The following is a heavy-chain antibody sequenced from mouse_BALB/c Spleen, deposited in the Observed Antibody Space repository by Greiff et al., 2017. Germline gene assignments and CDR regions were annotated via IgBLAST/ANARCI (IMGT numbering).Heavy chain of an antibody. J-gene: IGHJ4*01. CDR3: AREGTTAPYAMDY. CDR1: GFTFSSYA. D-gene: IGHD1-2*01. V-gene: IGHV5-6-5*01. Sequence: EVQLVESGGGLVKPGGSLKLSCAASGFTFSSYAMSWVRQTPEKRLEWVASISSGGSTYYPDSVKGRFTISRDNARNILYLQMSSLRSEDTAMYYCAREGTTAPYAMDYWGQGTSVTVSS. CDR2: ISSGGST.